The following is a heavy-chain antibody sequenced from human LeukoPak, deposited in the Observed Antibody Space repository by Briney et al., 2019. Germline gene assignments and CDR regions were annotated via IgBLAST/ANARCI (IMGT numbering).Heavy chain of an antibody. CDR2: IYTSGST. Sequence: PSETLSLTCAVYGGSFSGYYWSWIRQPPGKGLEWIGRIYTSGSTNYNPSLKSRVTMSVDTSKNQFSLKLSSVTAADTAVYYCARGIQPWLVPSYFDYWGQGTLVTVSS. CDR1: GGSFSGYY. V-gene: IGHV4-59*10. CDR3: ARGIQPWLVPSYFDY. J-gene: IGHJ4*02. D-gene: IGHD6-19*01.